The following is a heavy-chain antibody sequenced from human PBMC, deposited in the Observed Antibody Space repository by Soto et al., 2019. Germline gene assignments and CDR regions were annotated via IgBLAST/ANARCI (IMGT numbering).Heavy chain of an antibody. V-gene: IGHV3-7*01. Sequence: GGSLRLSCAASGFTFSSYWMSWVRQAPGKGLEWVANIKQDGSEKYYVDSVKGRITISRDNAKNSLYLQMNSLRSEDTAVYYCARILGPVLTDDAFDIWGQGTMVTVSS. D-gene: IGHD2-8*02. CDR3: ARILGPVLTDDAFDI. CDR1: GFTFSSYW. CDR2: IKQDGSEK. J-gene: IGHJ3*02.